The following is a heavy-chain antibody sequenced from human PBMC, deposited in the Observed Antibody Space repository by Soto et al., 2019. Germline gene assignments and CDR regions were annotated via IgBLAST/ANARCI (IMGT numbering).Heavy chain of an antibody. Sequence: GASVKVSCKASGYTFTRYGISWVRQAPGQGLEWMGWITTDKGKTNYAQKFQGRVTMTTDTSTSTAYMELRSLRSDDTAVYYCATRSPAFDYWGQGTLVTVSS. V-gene: IGHV1-18*01. CDR3: ATRSPAFDY. J-gene: IGHJ4*02. CDR1: GYTFTRYG. CDR2: ITTDKGKT.